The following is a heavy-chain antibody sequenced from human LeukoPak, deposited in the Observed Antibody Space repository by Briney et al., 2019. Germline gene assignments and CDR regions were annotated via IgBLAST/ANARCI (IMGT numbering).Heavy chain of an antibody. CDR3: ARDKYVFRSSSSLYYFDY. J-gene: IGHJ4*02. V-gene: IGHV4-39*07. D-gene: IGHD6-6*01. CDR1: GGSISSSSYY. Sequence: RSSETLSLTCTVSGGSISSSSYYWGWIRQPPGKGLEWIGSIYYSGSTYYNPSLKSRVTISVDTSKNQFSLKLSSVTAADTAVYYCARDKYVFRSSSSLYYFDYWGQGTLVTVSS. CDR2: IYYSGST.